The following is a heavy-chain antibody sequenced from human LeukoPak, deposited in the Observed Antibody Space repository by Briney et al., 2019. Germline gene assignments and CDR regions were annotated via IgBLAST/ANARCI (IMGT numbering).Heavy chain of an antibody. Sequence: GGSLRLSCAASGFTFSSYAMHWVRQAPGKGLEWVAVISYDGSNKYYADSVKGRFTISRDNSKNTLYLQMNSLRAEDTAVYYCARSRSPGELGEPAALDYWGQGTLVTVSS. CDR3: ARSRSPGELGEPAALDY. CDR1: GFTFSSYA. D-gene: IGHD2-2*01. V-gene: IGHV3-30*01. CDR2: ISYDGSNK. J-gene: IGHJ4*02.